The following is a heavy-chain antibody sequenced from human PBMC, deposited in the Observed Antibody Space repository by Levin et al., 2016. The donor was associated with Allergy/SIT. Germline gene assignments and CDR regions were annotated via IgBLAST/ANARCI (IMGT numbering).Heavy chain of an antibody. J-gene: IGHJ5*02. CDR3: ARPVTTGYCSGGSCYWFDP. Sequence: SETLSLTCTVSGGSISSSSYYWGWIRQPPGKGLEWIGSIYYSGSTYYNPSLKSRVTISVDTSKNQFSLKLSSVTAADTAVYYCARPVTTGYCSGGSCYWFDPWGQGTLVTVSS. CDR2: IYYSGST. CDR1: GGSISSSSYY. D-gene: IGHD2-15*01. V-gene: IGHV4-39*01.